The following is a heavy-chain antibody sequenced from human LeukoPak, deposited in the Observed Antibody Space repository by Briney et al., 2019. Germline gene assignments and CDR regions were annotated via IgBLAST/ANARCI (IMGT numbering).Heavy chain of an antibody. Sequence: SETLSLTCTVSGGSIGSYYWSWIRQPPGKGLEWIGYIYYSGSTNYNPSLKSRVTISVDTSKNQFSLKLSSVTAADTAVYYCARGGMDDYVWGSYRPPPSYYYYYMDVWGKGTTVTVSS. CDR2: IYYSGST. CDR1: GGSIGSYY. D-gene: IGHD3-16*02. V-gene: IGHV4-59*01. CDR3: ARGGMDDYVWGSYRPPPSYYYYYMDV. J-gene: IGHJ6*03.